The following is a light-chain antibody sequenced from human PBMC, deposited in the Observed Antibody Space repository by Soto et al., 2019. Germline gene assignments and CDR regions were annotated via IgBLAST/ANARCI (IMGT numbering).Light chain of an antibody. CDR1: SSDVGGYNY. J-gene: IGLJ2*01. Sequence: QSALTQPASVSGSPGQSITISCTGTSSDVGGYNYVSWYQQHPGKAPKLMIYEVSNRPSGVSNRLSASKSGNTASLTISGLQAEDEADYYCSSYTSSNTVVFGGGTKLTVL. CDR2: EVS. V-gene: IGLV2-14*01. CDR3: SSYTSSNTVV.